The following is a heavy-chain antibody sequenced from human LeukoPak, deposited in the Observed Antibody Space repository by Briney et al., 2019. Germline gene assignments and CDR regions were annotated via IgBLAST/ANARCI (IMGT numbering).Heavy chain of an antibody. CDR1: GFTFSSYA. D-gene: IGHD6-13*01. CDR3: AYSNSWYLDY. V-gene: IGHV3-64D*06. CDR2: ISNNGGST. J-gene: IGHJ4*02. Sequence: GGSLILSCSASGFTFSSYAMHWVRQAPGKGLEYVSAISNNGGSTYHADSVKGRFTISRDNSKNTLYLQMSSLRAEDTAVYYCAYSNSWYLDYWGQGTLVTVSS.